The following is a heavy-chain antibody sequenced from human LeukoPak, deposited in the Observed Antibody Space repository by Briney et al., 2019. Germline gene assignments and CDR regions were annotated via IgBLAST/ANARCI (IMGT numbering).Heavy chain of an antibody. CDR1: GYTFTSYG. D-gene: IGHD3-3*01. CDR3: ARVETNGGGIFEYDFWSGLFDY. J-gene: IGHJ4*02. V-gene: IGHV1-18*01. CDR2: ISAYNGNT. Sequence: ASVKVSCKASGYTFTSYGISWVRQAPGQGLEWMGWISAYNGNTNYAQKLQGRVTMTTDTSTSTAYMELRSLRSDDTAVYYCARVETNGGGIFEYDFWSGLFDYWGQGTPVTVPS.